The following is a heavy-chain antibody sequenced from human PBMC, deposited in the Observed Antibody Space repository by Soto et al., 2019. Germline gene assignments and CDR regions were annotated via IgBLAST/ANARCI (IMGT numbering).Heavy chain of an antibody. CDR3: ARGGNICGLDV. J-gene: IGHJ6*02. Sequence: QVQLQESGPGLVKPSGTLSLTCAVSGGSISSNNWWSWVRQPPGKGLEWIGEIYHSGSTNYTPSLKSGLPISVDKSKKQFSLKLSSVTAADTAVYYCARGGNICGLDVWGQGTTVTVSS. V-gene: IGHV4-4*02. CDR1: GGSISSNNW. D-gene: IGHD1-26*01. CDR2: IYHSGST.